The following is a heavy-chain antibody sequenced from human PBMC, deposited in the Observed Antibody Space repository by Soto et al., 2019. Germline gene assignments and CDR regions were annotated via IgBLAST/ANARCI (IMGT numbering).Heavy chain of an antibody. CDR1: GGTFSNYA. CDR3: ARHPGGRGYYYGMDV. Sequence: ASVKVSCKASGGTFSNYAISWVRQAPGQGLEWMGGIIPIFGTANYAQKFQGRVTITADESTSTAYMELSSLRSEDTAVYYCARHPGGRGYYYGMDVWGQGTTVTVSS. J-gene: IGHJ6*02. D-gene: IGHD2-15*01. CDR2: IIPIFGTA. V-gene: IGHV1-69*13.